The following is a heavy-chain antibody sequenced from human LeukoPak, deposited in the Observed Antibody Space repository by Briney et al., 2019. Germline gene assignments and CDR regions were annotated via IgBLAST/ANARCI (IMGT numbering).Heavy chain of an antibody. CDR2: ISGSGGST. V-gene: IGHV3-23*01. J-gene: IGHJ4*02. CDR1: GFTFSNYA. D-gene: IGHD6-13*01. CDR3: ARERPGIAVAATV. Sequence: GGSLRLSCAASGFTFSNYAMSWVRQAPGKGLDWVSAISGSGGSTYYADSVKGRFTISRDNSKNTLYLQMTISEDADVSLYYCARERPGIAVAATVWGQGALVTVSS.